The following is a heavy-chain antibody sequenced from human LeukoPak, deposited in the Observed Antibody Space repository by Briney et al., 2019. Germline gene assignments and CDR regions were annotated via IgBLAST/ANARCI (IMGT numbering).Heavy chain of an antibody. J-gene: IGHJ5*02. CDR1: GGSISSYY. CDR3: ARKKGPDGLNWFDP. D-gene: IGHD5-24*01. V-gene: IGHV4-59*12. CDR2: IYYSEST. Sequence: SETLSLTCTVSGGSISSYYWSWIRQPPGKGLEWIGYIYYSESTNYNPSLKSRVTISVDTSKNQFSLKLSSVTAADTAVYYCARKKGPDGLNWFDPWGQGTLVTVSS.